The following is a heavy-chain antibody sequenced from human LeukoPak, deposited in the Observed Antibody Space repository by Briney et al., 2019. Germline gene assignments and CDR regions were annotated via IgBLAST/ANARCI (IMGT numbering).Heavy chain of an antibody. J-gene: IGHJ6*02. CDR1: GFTFSSYS. V-gene: IGHV3-21*01. CDR2: ISSSSSYI. Sequence: GGSLRLSCAASGFTFSSYSMNWVRQAPGKGLEWVSSISSSSSYIYYADSVKGRFTISRDNAKNSLYLQMNSLRAEDTAVYYCAREGPLYDFWSGSGYYGMDVWGQGTTVTVSS. CDR3: AREGPLYDFWSGSGYYGMDV. D-gene: IGHD3-3*01.